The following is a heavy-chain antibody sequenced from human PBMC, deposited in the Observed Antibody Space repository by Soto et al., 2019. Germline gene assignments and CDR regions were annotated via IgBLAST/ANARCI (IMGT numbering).Heavy chain of an antibody. CDR3: AKGTRGSGWLGDY. V-gene: IGHV3-30*18. Sequence: QVPLVESGGGVVQPGRSLRLSCAASGFSFSSYAMHWVRQAPGKGLEWVAVISYDGTNKYYADSVKGRFTISRDTSKNTLYLQMNSLRAEDTAVYYCAKGTRGSGWLGDYWGQGTLVTVSS. CDR2: ISYDGTNK. J-gene: IGHJ4*02. D-gene: IGHD6-19*01. CDR1: GFSFSSYA.